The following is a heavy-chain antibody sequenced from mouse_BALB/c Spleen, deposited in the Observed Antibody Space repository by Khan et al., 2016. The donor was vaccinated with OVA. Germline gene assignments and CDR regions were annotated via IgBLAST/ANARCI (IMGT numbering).Heavy chain of an antibody. Sequence: VQLKQSGPELVKPGASVKMSCKASGYTFTSYVMHWVKQKPRQGLEWIGYISPNSDGSKYNEKFRGKATLTSDKSSSTAYMELSSLTSEDPAVYYCLRSLFYYGSAYEGFAYWGQGTLVTVSA. D-gene: IGHD1-1*01. J-gene: IGHJ3*01. V-gene: IGHV1S136*01. CDR1: GYTFTSYV. CDR3: LRSLFYYGSAYEGFAY. CDR2: ISPNSDGS.